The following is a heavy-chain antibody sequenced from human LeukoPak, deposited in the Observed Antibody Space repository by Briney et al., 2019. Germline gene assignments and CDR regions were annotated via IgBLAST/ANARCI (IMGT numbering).Heavy chain of an antibody. CDR1: GGSISSYY. D-gene: IGHD6-13*01. J-gene: IGHJ5*02. V-gene: IGHV4-59*01. Sequence: SETLSLTCTVSGGSISSYYWSWIRQPPGKGLEWIGYIYYSGSTNYNPSLKSRVTISVDTSKNQFSLKLSSVTAADTAVYYCARVPYSSSWYGYGWFDPWGQGTLVTVSS. CDR2: IYYSGST. CDR3: ARVPYSSSWYGYGWFDP.